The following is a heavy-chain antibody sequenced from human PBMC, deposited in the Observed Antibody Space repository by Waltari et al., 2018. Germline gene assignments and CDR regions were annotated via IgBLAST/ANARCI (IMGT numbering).Heavy chain of an antibody. CDR3: AKGSIFIVVVPAASDF. D-gene: IGHD2-2*01. CDR1: GFTFSSYA. J-gene: IGHJ4*02. V-gene: IGHV3-23*01. CDR2: ISGSGGST. Sequence: EVQLLESGGGLVQPGGSLRLSCSASGFTFSSYAMRWVRQAPGKGLDWVSAISGSGGSTYYADFVNGRFTISRDNSKNTLYLQMNSLRAEGTAVYYCAKGSIFIVVVPAASDFWGQGTLVTVSS.